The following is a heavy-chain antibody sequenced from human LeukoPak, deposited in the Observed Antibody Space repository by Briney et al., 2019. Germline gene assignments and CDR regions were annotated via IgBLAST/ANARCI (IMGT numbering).Heavy chain of an antibody. CDR2: INPNSGGT. D-gene: IGHD4-17*01. CDR3: ARGLGTVTTLNYYVAD. Sequence: ASVKVSCKASGYTFTGNYMHWVRQAPGQGLEWMGWINPNSGGTNYAQKFQGRVTMTRDTSISIAYMDLSRLISDDTAVYYCARGLGTVTTLNYYVADWGQGTLVTVSS. J-gene: IGHJ4*02. V-gene: IGHV1-2*02. CDR1: GYTFTGNY.